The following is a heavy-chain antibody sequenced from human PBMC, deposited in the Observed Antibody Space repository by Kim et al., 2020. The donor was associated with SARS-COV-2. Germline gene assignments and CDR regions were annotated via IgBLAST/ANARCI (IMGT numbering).Heavy chain of an antibody. J-gene: IGHJ3*02. CDR1: GFTVSSNY. CDR3: ARGPDLLAAAGTGDAFDI. CDR2: IYSGGST. Sequence: GGSLRLSCAASGFTVSSNYMSWVRQAPGKGLEWVSVIYSGGSTYYTDSVKGRFTISRDNSKNTLYLQMNSLRAEDTAVYYCARGPDLLAAAGTGDAFDIWGQGTMVTVSS. V-gene: IGHV3-66*01. D-gene: IGHD6-13*01.